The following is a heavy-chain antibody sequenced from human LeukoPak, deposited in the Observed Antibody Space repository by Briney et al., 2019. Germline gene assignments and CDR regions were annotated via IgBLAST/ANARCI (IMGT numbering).Heavy chain of an antibody. V-gene: IGHV1-69*13. D-gene: IGHD3-22*01. CDR3: ASIKSSGYYYHFDY. J-gene: IGHJ4*02. CDR1: GGTFSSYA. Sequence: GASVKVSCKASGGTFSSYAISWVRQAPGQGLEWMGGIIPIFGTANYAQKFQGRVTITADESTSTAYMELSSLRSEDTAVYYCASIKSSGYYYHFDYWGQGTLVTVSS. CDR2: IIPIFGTA.